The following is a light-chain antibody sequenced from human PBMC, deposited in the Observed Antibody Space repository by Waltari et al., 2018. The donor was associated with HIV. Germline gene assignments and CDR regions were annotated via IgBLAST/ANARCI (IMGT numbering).Light chain of an antibody. Sequence: SSNIGAGYDVHWYQQLPGTAPTLLIYGNNNRPSGVPDRFSGSKSGTSASLAITGLQAEDEADYYCQSYDNSLSGSRVFGGGTKLTVL. V-gene: IGLV1-40*01. J-gene: IGLJ3*02. CDR2: GNN. CDR3: QSYDNSLSGSRV. CDR1: SSNIGAGYD.